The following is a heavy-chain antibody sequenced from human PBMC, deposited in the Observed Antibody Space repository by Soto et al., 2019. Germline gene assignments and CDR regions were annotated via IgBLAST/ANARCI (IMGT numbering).Heavy chain of an antibody. V-gene: IGHV4-4*09. CDR3: AQTTGWPGLDY. CDR2: IYNGAST. CDR1: GASISRFY. D-gene: IGHD6-19*01. J-gene: IGHJ4*02. Sequence: QVQLQESGPGLVKPSETMSLTCRASGASISRFYWNWIRQPPGKGLDWIGHIYNGASTNYNPSLKGRVTLSVDTSKNQFSLKLTSVTAADTAVYYFAQTTGWPGLDYWSQGTLVTVSS.